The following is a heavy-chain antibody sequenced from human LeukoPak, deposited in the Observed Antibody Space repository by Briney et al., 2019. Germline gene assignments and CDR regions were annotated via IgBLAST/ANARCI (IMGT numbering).Heavy chain of an antibody. D-gene: IGHD6-6*01. CDR1: GFTFTSYG. CDR3: VKASSSSPQYNWFDA. J-gene: IGHJ5*02. V-gene: IGHV3-23*01. CDR2: VSGTGGRT. Sequence: GGSLRLSCAASGFTFTSYGMHWVRQAPGKGLEWVSVVSGTGGRTYYADSVKGRFTISRDNSKNTLYLQMNSLRAEDTALYYCVKASSSSPQYNWFDAWGQGTLVTVSS.